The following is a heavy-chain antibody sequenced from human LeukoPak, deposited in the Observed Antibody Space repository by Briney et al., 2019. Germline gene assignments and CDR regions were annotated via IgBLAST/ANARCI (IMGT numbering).Heavy chain of an antibody. CDR1: GGPYSGYY. J-gene: IGHJ4*02. CDR2: INQREST. D-gene: IGHD2-2*01. V-gene: IGHV4-34*01. CDR3: ARGQGLHIVVVPAASSFDY. Sequence: SDPVSLPCAVCGGPYSGYYWRWPPQPPGRAREGIGEINQRESTKHNPPLKSRDTISVDTSKNQFSLKLSSVTAADTAVYYCARGQGLHIVVVPAASSFDYWGQGTLVTVSS.